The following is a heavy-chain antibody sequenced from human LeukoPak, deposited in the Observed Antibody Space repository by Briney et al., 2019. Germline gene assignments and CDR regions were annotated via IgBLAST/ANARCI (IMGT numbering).Heavy chain of an antibody. J-gene: IGHJ4*02. CDR2: INSDGSST. CDR1: GFTFGSYW. Sequence: QPGGSLRLSCAASGFTFGSYWMHWVRQAPGKGLVWVSRINSDGSSTSYADSVKGRFTISRDNAKNTLYLQMNSLRAEDTAVYYCARDRYGAVAGHGGFDYWGQGTLVTVSS. CDR3: ARDRYGAVAGHGGFDY. V-gene: IGHV3-74*01. D-gene: IGHD6-19*01.